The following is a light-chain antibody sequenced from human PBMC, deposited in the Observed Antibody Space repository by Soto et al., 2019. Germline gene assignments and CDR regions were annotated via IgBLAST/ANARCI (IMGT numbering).Light chain of an antibody. CDR1: QSISSRY. V-gene: IGKV3-20*01. CDR3: QQYYSSPWT. J-gene: IGKJ1*01. CDR2: GES. Sequence: TLSPSTVTLSPGARDTLSFTSSQSISSRYLAWYQQKPGQAPRLIIYGESSRATGPADSCSSSGSGTDFTLTISIQEHEHFAVYYRQQYYSSPWTFGLGTQVEI.